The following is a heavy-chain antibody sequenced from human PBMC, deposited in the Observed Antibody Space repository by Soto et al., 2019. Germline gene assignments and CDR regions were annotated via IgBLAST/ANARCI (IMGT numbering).Heavy chain of an antibody. Sequence: GASVKVSCKASGYTFTSYGISWVRQAPGQGLEWMGWISAYNGNTNYAQKLQGRVTMTTDTSTSTAYMELRSLRSDDTAGYYCAREAYCRSTSCHRGAYYYYGMDVWGRLTTVTVSS. CDR1: GYTFTSYG. CDR2: ISAYNGNT. CDR3: AREAYCRSTSCHRGAYYYYGMDV. V-gene: IGHV1-18*01. D-gene: IGHD2-2*01. J-gene: IGHJ6*04.